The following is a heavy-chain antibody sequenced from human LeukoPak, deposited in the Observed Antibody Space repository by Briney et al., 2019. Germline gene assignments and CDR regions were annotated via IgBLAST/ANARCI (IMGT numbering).Heavy chain of an antibody. V-gene: IGHV3-9*01. Sequence: GRSLRLSCAASGFTFDDYAMHWVRQAPGKGLEWVSGISWNSGSIGYADSVKGRITISRDNAKNSLYLQMNSLRAEDTALYYCAKSGSYSSALDVWGQGTTVTVSS. CDR1: GFTFDDYA. D-gene: IGHD6-19*01. CDR2: ISWNSGSI. CDR3: AKSGSYSSALDV. J-gene: IGHJ6*02.